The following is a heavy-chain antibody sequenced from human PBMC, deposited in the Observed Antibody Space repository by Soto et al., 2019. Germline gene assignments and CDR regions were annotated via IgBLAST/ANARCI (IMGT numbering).Heavy chain of an antibody. Sequence: EVQLLESGGGLVQPGGSLRLSCAASGFSFGSYAMNWVRQAPGKGLECVSVISGSDSSTYYPDSVEGRFTISRDNSKNALYLRMNSLRAEDTAVYYCARALCGSSSCHYYFYGMDVWGQGTTVTVSS. V-gene: IGHV3-23*01. CDR3: ARALCGSSSCHYYFYGMDV. CDR2: ISGSDSST. CDR1: GFSFGSYA. J-gene: IGHJ6*02. D-gene: IGHD6-6*01.